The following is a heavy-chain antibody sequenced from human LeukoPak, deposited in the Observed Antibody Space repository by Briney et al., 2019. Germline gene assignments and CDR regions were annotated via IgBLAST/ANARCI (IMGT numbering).Heavy chain of an antibody. J-gene: IGHJ5*02. CDR1: GGSISSRTYY. V-gene: IGHV4-39*01. CDR3: ARCGYNYGTYTLSWFDP. Sequence: SETLSLTCTVSGGSISSRTYYWGWIRQPPGKGLGWIGSLHYTGSTYYNAAHKSRVTISVDTSKNQVSLKLTSVSAADTAVYYCARCGYNYGTYTLSWFDPWGQGTLVTVSS. D-gene: IGHD5-18*01. CDR2: LHYTGST.